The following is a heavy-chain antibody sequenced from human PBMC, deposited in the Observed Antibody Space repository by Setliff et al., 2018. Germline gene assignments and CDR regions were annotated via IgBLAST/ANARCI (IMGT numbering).Heavy chain of an antibody. J-gene: IGHJ1*01. CDR2: IYPGDPET. V-gene: IGHV5-51*01. CDR3: ASLQAAQYFQY. Sequence: GESLTISCVGSGYSFTSNWIAWVRQMPGKGLDWMGIIYPGDPETRYSPSFQGRVTISVDKSISTAYLQWGSLRASDSAVYYCASLQAAQYFQYWGQGTLVTVSS. CDR1: GYSFTSNW.